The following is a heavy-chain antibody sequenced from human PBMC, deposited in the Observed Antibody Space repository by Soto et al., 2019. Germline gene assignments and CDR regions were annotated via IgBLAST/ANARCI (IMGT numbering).Heavy chain of an antibody. CDR1: GGTFSSYA. CDR3: AGDFPISGSDP. V-gene: IGHV1-69*01. Sequence: QVQLVQSGAEVKKPGSSVKVSCKASGGTFSSYAITWVRQAPGQGLEWMGGIIPIFGTANYAQKFQGRVTITADESLTTAYMELSSLSSEDTAVYYCAGDFPISGSDPWGQGNLVSVSS. CDR2: IIPIFGTA. D-gene: IGHD3-10*01. J-gene: IGHJ5*02.